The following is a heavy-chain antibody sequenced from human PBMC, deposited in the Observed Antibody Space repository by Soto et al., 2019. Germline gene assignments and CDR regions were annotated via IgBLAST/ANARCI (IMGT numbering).Heavy chain of an antibody. CDR2: IYHSGST. D-gene: IGHD2-2*01. Sequence: PSETLSLTCTVSGGSISSSYWSWIRQPPGKGLEWIGYIYHSGSTYYNPSLKSRVTISIDRSKNQFSLKVTSVTAADTAMYYCARLGGYCSSTSCYGYYGMDVWGQGTTVTVSS. CDR1: GGSISSSY. CDR3: ARLGGYCSSTSCYGYYGMDV. J-gene: IGHJ6*02. V-gene: IGHV4-59*04.